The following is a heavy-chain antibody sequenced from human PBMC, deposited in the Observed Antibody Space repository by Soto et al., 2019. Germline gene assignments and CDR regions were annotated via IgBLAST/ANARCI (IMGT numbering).Heavy chain of an antibody. CDR1: GGTFSSYA. D-gene: IGHD6-13*01. CDR2: IIPIFGTA. V-gene: IGHV1-69*13. Sequence: SVKVSCKASGGTFSSYAISWVRQAPGQGLEWMGGIIPIFGTANYARKFQGRVTITADESTSTAYMELSSLRSEDTAVYYCARDHVAAAGTVQDAFDIWGQGTMVTVSS. J-gene: IGHJ3*02. CDR3: ARDHVAAAGTVQDAFDI.